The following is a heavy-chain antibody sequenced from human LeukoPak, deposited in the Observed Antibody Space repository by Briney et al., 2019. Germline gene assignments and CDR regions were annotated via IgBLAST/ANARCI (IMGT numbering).Heavy chain of an antibody. V-gene: IGHV3-23*01. Sequence: PGGTLRLSCAASGFTFSSYGMSWVRQAPGKGLEWVSVISGGGGSTYYVDSVKGRFTISRDNSKNTLYLQMNSLRAEDTAVYYCAKVKSNYYYYMDVWGKGTSVTIAS. J-gene: IGHJ6*03. CDR2: ISGGGGST. CDR3: AKVKSNYYYYMDV. CDR1: GFTFSSYG.